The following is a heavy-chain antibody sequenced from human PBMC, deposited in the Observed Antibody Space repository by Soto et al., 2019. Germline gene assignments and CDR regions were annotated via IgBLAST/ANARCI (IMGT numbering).Heavy chain of an antibody. V-gene: IGHV3-23*01. J-gene: IGHJ5*02. Sequence: EVQLLESGGGLVQPGGSLRLSCAASGFTFRNYAMSWVRQAPGKGLEWVSAMHGSGGSAYYAVSVKGRFTVSRDDSKNTLYLQMSSLRVDDTALYYCAKDAVAGKGEGDWFDPWGQGTLVTVSS. CDR1: GFTFRNYA. CDR3: AKDAVAGKGEGDWFDP. CDR2: MHGSGGSA. D-gene: IGHD6-19*01.